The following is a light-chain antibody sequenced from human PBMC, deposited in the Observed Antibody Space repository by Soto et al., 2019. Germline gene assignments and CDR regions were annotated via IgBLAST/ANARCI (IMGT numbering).Light chain of an antibody. CDR2: GAS. V-gene: IGKV3-20*01. CDR3: QHYGRSPS. J-gene: IGKJ1*01. CDR1: RIIGSAY. Sequence: ETTLTQSPDTLSLSPGAGATLSCRASRIIGSAYLAWYQQKPGQAPRLLIFGASTRATGTPHRFSGSGSGTDFTLTISALESEDVGVYYCQHYGRSPSFGRGTKVEIK.